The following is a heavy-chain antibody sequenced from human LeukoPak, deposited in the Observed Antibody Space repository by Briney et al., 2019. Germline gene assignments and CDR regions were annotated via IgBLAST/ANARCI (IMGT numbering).Heavy chain of an antibody. J-gene: IGHJ4*02. CDR3: ARTRTFYYGSGSYSHHFYY. Sequence: SGPTPVNPTQTLTLTCSFSGFSLSTSGMCVSWIRQPPGKALEWLVLIDWHDDKYYSTSLKTRLTISKDTSKNQVVLTMTNMDPVEAATYYCARTRTFYYGSGSYSHHFYYWGQGTLVTVSS. CDR2: IDWHDDK. D-gene: IGHD3-10*01. V-gene: IGHV2-70*01. CDR1: GFSLSTSGMC.